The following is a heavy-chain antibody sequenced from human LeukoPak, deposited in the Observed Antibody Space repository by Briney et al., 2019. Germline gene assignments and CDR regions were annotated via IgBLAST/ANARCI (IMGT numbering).Heavy chain of an antibody. D-gene: IGHD3-10*01. CDR1: GFPFSDYY. CDR3: NLRGGSGSYPPFDY. Sequence: GGSLRLSCAASGFPFSDYYMSWIRQAPGKGLEGVSYISSSCSTIYYEDSVKGRFTISRDNAKNSLYLQMNSLRAEDTAVYYCNLRGGSGSYPPFDYWGQGTLVTVSS. CDR2: ISSSCSTI. J-gene: IGHJ4*02. V-gene: IGHV3-11*01.